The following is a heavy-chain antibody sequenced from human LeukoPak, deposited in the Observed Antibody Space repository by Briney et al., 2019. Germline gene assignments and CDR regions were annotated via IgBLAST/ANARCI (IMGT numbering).Heavy chain of an antibody. Sequence: ASVKVSCKASGYTFTSYDINWVRQATGQGLEWMGWMNPNSGNTGYAQKFQGRVTMTRNTSISTAYMELSSLRSEDTAVYYCARASSTVVTLWDWFDPWGQGTLVTVSS. V-gene: IGHV1-8*01. D-gene: IGHD4-23*01. CDR3: ARASSTVVTLWDWFDP. CDR1: GYTFTSYD. CDR2: MNPNSGNT. J-gene: IGHJ5*02.